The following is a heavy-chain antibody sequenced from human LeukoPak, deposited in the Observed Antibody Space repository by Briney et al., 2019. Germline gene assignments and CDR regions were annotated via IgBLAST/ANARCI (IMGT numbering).Heavy chain of an antibody. Sequence: PETLSLTCAVSGHSISSGYYWGWVRQPPGKGLEWIGSIYHSGSTFYNPSLKSRVTISVDTSKNQFSLKLSSVTAADTAVYYCARRRIQLWPIGPNYFDCWGQGTLVTVSS. CDR2: IYHSGST. D-gene: IGHD5-18*01. CDR3: ARRRIQLWPIGPNYFDC. J-gene: IGHJ4*02. V-gene: IGHV4-38-2*01. CDR1: GHSISSGYY.